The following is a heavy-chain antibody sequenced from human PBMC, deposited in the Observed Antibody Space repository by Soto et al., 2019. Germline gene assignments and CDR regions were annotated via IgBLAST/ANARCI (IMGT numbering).Heavy chain of an antibody. CDR3: ARVAY. V-gene: IGHV3-21*01. CDR1: GFTFSRVS. J-gene: IGHJ4*02. Sequence: VGSLRLSCEASGFTFSRVSMNWVPEVPGKGLEWVAAISSGSSGTWYAGSVKGRFIISRDNAQNSLFLQMNTLRPEDTAMYYCARVAYWGPGTQVTVSS. CDR2: ISSGSSGT.